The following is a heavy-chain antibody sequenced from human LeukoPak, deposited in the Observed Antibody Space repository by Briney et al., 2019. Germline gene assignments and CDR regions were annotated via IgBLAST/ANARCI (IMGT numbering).Heavy chain of an antibody. V-gene: IGHV3-21*01. Sequence: GGPLRLSCAASGFTFSNYDMTWVRQAPGKGLEWVSSISSSSAYIHYADSVKGRFTISRDNPKNSLYLQMNSLRAEDTAIYYCARVWWSPRTFDIWGQGTMVTVSS. J-gene: IGHJ3*02. CDR3: ARVWWSPRTFDI. D-gene: IGHD2-21*01. CDR2: ISSSSAYI. CDR1: GFTFSNYD.